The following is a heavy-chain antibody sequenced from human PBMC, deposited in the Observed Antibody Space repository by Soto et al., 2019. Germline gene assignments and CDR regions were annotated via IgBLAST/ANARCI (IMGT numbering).Heavy chain of an antibody. CDR2: LYYTGRT. J-gene: IGHJ5*02. CDR3: ARRLARGVIGWFDP. V-gene: IGHV4-39*02. Sequence: SETLSLTCTVSGGSISSGTYYWRWIRQPPGKGLEWIGSLYYTGRTYYSPSLKSRVTISVDTSKNHFSLNLTSVTAADTAVYYCARRLARGVIGWFDPWGQGXLVTVSS. D-gene: IGHD3-10*01. CDR1: GGSISSGTYY.